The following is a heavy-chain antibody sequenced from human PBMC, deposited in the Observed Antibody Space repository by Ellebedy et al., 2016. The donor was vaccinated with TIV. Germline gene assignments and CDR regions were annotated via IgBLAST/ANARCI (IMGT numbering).Heavy chain of an antibody. J-gene: IGHJ4*02. CDR1: GFTVSSNY. D-gene: IGHD3-10*01. CDR2: IYRTGNT. V-gene: IGHV3-53*01. Sequence: GGSLRLSCAASGFTVSSNYMSWVRQAPGKGLEWVAIIYRTGNTFCPDSAKGRFTISRDNSKNTLYLQMNSLRAEDTAVYYCARLDAIIDVKSLDYWGQGTLVTVSS. CDR3: ARLDAIIDVKSLDY.